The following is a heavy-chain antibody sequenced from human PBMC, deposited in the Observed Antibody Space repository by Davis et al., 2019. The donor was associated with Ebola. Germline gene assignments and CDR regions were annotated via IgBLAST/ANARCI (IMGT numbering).Heavy chain of an antibody. Sequence: GESLKISCEASRFTFSAYWMSWVRQAPGKGLEWVAVISYDGNNEYYGDSVKGRFTISRDNSKNTMSLQMNSLRAEDTAMYYCARLRGGTNNYGMDVWGKGTTVTVSS. J-gene: IGHJ6*04. CDR3: ARLRGGTNNYGMDV. D-gene: IGHD4-23*01. CDR2: ISYDGNNE. CDR1: RFTFSAYW. V-gene: IGHV3-30*03.